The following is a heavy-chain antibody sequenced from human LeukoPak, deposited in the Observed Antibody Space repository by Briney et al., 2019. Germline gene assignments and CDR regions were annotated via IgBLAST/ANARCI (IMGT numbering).Heavy chain of an antibody. CDR3: ARQRAWFGEWAFDS. D-gene: IGHD3-10*01. Sequence: NSSETLSLTCTVSGGSISSTTYYWGWLRQPPGKGLEWIGSIYYSGRTYYNPSLKSRVTISVDTSKNQFSLKLSSVTAADTAVYFCARQRAWFGEWAFDSWGQGTLVTVSS. V-gene: IGHV4-39*01. CDR1: GGSISSTTYY. CDR2: IYYSGRT. J-gene: IGHJ4*02.